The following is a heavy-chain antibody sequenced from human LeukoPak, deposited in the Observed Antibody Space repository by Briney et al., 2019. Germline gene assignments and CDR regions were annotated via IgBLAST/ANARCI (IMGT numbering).Heavy chain of an antibody. J-gene: IGHJ4*02. D-gene: IGHD4-17*01. CDR1: GGSLSSYY. V-gene: IGHV4-34*01. Sequence: LETLSLTCAVHGGSLSSYYWSWIRQPPGKGLEWIGEINHSGSTNYNPSLKSRVTISVDTSKNQFSLKLSSVTAADTAAYYCARTTVTTEGFDYWGQGTLVTVSS. CDR2: INHSGST. CDR3: ARTTVTTEGFDY.